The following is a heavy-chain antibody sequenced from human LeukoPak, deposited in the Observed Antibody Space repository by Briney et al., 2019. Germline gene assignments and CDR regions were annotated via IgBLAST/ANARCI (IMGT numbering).Heavy chain of an antibody. CDR3: ARGTTVTTYAIYYYYMDV. V-gene: IGHV1-69*06. CDR1: GYTFTSYG. J-gene: IGHJ6*03. CDR2: IIPIFGTA. Sequence: SVKVSCKASGYTFTSYGISWVRQAPGQGLEWMGGIIPIFGTANYAQKFQGRVTITADKSTSTAYMELSSLRSEDTAVYYCARGTTVTTYAIYYYYMDVWGKGTTVTVSS. D-gene: IGHD4-17*01.